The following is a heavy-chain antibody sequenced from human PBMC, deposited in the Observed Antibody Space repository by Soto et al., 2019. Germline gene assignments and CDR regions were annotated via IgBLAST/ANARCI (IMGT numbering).Heavy chain of an antibody. J-gene: IGHJ3*02. V-gene: IGHV4-59*11. Sequence: SETLSLTCTVSGGSIFSHYWGWIRQPPGKGLEYIGYIYYSGSTNYNPSLKSRVTISVDMSREQFSLKLTSVTAADTAVYYCARGNNLGGYTFDIWGQGTSVTVSS. CDR1: GGSIFSHY. D-gene: IGHD1-1*01. CDR3: ARGNNLGGYTFDI. CDR2: IYYSGST.